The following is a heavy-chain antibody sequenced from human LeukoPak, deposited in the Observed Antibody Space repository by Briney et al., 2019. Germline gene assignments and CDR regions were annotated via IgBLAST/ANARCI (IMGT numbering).Heavy chain of an antibody. CDR3: ARDVGGSGWSGVAFDI. CDR2: IIPIFGTA. Sequence: ASVKVSCKASGGTFSSYAISWVRQAPGQGLGWMGGIIPIFGTANYAQKFQGRVTITADESTSTAYMELSSLRSEDAAVYYCARDVGGSGWSGVAFDIWGQGTMVTVSS. J-gene: IGHJ3*02. D-gene: IGHD6-19*01. V-gene: IGHV1-69*13. CDR1: GGTFSSYA.